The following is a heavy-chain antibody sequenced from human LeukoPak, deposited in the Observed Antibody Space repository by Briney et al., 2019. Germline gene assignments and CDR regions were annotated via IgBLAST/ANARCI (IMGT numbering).Heavy chain of an antibody. V-gene: IGHV3-74*01. CDR3: ARDRPHNWFDP. CDR1: GFTFSDYM. CDR2: TDNGGSGSGT. Sequence: SGGSLRLSCAASGFTFSDYMMYWVRQAPGKGLVWVSRTDNGGSGSGTTYADSVKGRFTISRDNAKNTLYLQMNSLSPEDTAVYYCARDRPHNWFDPWGQGTLVTVSS. J-gene: IGHJ5*02.